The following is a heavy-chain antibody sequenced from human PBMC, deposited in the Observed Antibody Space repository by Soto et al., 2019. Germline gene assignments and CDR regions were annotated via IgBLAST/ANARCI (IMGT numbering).Heavy chain of an antibody. CDR3: ARDLQKNINLAGPLDY. CDR1: GFTFSSYG. CDR2: IWYDGSNK. Sequence: GGSLRLSCAASGFTFSSYGMHWVRQAPGKGLEWVAVIWYDGSNKYYADSVKGRFTISRDNSKNTLYLQMNSLRAEDTAVYYCARDLQKNINLAGPLDYWGQGTLVTV. D-gene: IGHD2-21*01. V-gene: IGHV3-33*01. J-gene: IGHJ4*02.